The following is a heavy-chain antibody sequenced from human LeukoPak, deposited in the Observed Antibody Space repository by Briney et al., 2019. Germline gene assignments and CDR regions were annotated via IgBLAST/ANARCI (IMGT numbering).Heavy chain of an antibody. V-gene: IGHV4-59*01. CDR2: IYYSGST. D-gene: IGHD3-9*01. J-gene: IGHJ4*02. CDR3: ARGEKYYDILTGYSHFDY. Sequence: SETMSLTCTGSGGSISSYYWSWIRQPPGKELEWIGEIYYSGSTDYNPFLKSRGTISVDTSKNQSSLKLSSVTAADTAVYYCARGEKYYDILTGYSHFDYWGQGTLVTVSS. CDR1: GGSISSYY.